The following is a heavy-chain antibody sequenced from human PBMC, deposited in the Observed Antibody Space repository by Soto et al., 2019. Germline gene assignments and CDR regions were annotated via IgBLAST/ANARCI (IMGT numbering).Heavy chain of an antibody. CDR1: GGSFSGYY. CDR2: INHSGST. J-gene: IGHJ6*02. Sequence: SETLSLTCAVYGGSFSGYYWSWIRQPPGKGLEWIGEINHSGSTNYNPSLKSRVTISVDTSKNQFSLKLSSVTAADSAVYYCARHLGYGSGIFGNPMDVWGQGTSVTVSS. V-gene: IGHV4-34*01. D-gene: IGHD3-10*01. CDR3: ARHLGYGSGIFGNPMDV.